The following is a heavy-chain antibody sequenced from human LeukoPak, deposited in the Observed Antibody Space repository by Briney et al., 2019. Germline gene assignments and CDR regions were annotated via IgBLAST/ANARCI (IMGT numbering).Heavy chain of an antibody. Sequence: ASVKVSCKASGYTFTSYGISWVRQAPGQGLEWMGWISAYNGNANYAQKLQGRVTMTNDTSTSTAYMELRSLRSDDTAVYYCARDEPLDVVVVAATLFDYWGQGTLVTVSS. CDR1: GYTFTSYG. CDR3: ARDEPLDVVVVAATLFDY. CDR2: ISAYNGNA. D-gene: IGHD2-15*01. V-gene: IGHV1-18*01. J-gene: IGHJ4*02.